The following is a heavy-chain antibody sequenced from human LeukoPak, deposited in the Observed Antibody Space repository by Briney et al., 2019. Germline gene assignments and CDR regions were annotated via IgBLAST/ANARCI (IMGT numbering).Heavy chain of an antibody. CDR3: ARADRLHGGPYLIGP. Sequence: GASVKVSCKTSGYSFTDYYMLWVRQAPGQGLEWMGWINPNSGGTSSAQKFQGRVTMTRDTSITTVYMEVNWLTSDDTAMYYCARADRLHGGPYLIGPWGQGTLVTVSS. J-gene: IGHJ5*02. D-gene: IGHD3-16*01. V-gene: IGHV1-2*02. CDR2: INPNSGGT. CDR1: GYSFTDYY.